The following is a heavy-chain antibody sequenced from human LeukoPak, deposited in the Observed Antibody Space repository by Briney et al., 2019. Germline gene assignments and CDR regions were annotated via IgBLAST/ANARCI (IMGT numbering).Heavy chain of an antibody. D-gene: IGHD5-18*01. V-gene: IGHV4-34*01. CDR2: INHSGST. CDR1: GGSFSGYY. CDR3: ARTTAMAYFDY. Sequence: SETLSLTCAVYGGSFSGYYWSWIRQLPGKGLEWIGEINHSGSTNYNPSLKSRVTISVDTSKNQFSLKLSSVTAADTAVYYCARTTAMAYFDYWGQGTLVTVSS. J-gene: IGHJ4*02.